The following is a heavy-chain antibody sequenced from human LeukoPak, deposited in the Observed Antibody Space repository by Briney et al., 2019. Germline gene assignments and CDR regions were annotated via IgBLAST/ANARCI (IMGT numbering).Heavy chain of an antibody. J-gene: IGHJ4*02. CDR3: AKSWGEYYDYVWAGDY. CDR2: ISGSVGST. Sequence: GGSLRLSCAASGFTFSSYAMSWVRQAPGKGLEWVSAISGSVGSTYYADSVQGRFTISRDNSKNTLYLQMNSLRAEDTAVYYCAKSWGEYYDYVWAGDYWGQGTLVTVSS. D-gene: IGHD3-16*01. V-gene: IGHV3-23*01. CDR1: GFTFSSYA.